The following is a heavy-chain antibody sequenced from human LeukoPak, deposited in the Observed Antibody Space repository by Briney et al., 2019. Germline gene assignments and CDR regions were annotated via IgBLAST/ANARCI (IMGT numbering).Heavy chain of an antibody. CDR2: INDSGDKT. Sequence: GGSLRLSCSVSGFTFSRYAMHWVRQAPGQGLEWVSSINDSGDKTYYADSVKGRFTISRDNSRNTLHLQVNSLRAEDTAVYYCATLRSYDFWGQGTLATVSS. J-gene: IGHJ4*02. V-gene: IGHV3-23*01. CDR1: GFTFSRYA. D-gene: IGHD3-10*01. CDR3: ATLRSYDF.